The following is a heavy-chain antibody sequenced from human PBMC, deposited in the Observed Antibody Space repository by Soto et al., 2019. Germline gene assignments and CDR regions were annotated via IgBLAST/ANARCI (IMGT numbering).Heavy chain of an antibody. J-gene: IGHJ6*02. CDR2: IMPIFRTP. CDR1: GGTFSSSA. CDR3: XXXXXXLXXXXNYYYILDV. V-gene: IGHV1-69*05. Sequence: QVQLVQSGAEVKKPGSSVKLSCKASGGTFSSSAISWVRQAPGQGLEWMGGIMPIFRTPDYAQKFQGRVTXXXXXXTXXXXXXLXXXXXXXXXXXXXXXXXXXLXXXXNYYYILDVWGQGTTVTVSS.